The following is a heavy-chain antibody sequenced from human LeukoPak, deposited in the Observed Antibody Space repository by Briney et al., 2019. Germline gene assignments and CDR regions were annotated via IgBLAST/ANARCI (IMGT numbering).Heavy chain of an antibody. D-gene: IGHD6-19*01. J-gene: IGHJ4*02. Sequence: GGSLRLSCAASGFIFSNYAMSWVRLTPGKGLEWISAITGSGDTTYYADSVKGRFTISRHNSKNTLYLQMNSLRAEDTAVYYCAREESSGWYYFDYWGQGTLVTVSS. V-gene: IGHV3-23*01. CDR2: ITGSGDTT. CDR1: GFIFSNYA. CDR3: AREESSGWYYFDY.